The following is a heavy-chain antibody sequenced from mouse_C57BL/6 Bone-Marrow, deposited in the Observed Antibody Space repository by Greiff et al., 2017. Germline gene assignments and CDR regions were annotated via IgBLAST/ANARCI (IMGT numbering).Heavy chain of an antibody. CDR2: IYPRSGNT. CDR3: ARLGFHWYFDV. V-gene: IGHV1-81*01. D-gene: IGHD4-1*01. J-gene: IGHJ1*03. Sequence: VQLVESGAELARPGASVKLSCKASGYTFTSYGISWVKQRTGQGLEWIGEIYPRSGNTYYNEKFKGKATLTADKSSSTAYMELRSLTSEDSAVYFCARLGFHWYFDVWGTGTTVTVSS. CDR1: GYTFTSYG.